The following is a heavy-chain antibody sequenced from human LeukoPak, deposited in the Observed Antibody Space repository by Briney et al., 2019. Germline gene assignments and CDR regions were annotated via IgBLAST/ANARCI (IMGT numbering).Heavy chain of an antibody. Sequence: ASLKASCKASGYTFTGYYMHWVRQAPGQGLEWMGWINPNSGGTNYAQKFQGRVTMTRDTSITTAYMELRRLRSDDTAVYYCARDEGGFGYYYYYMDVWGKGTTVTVSS. CDR1: GYTFTGYY. V-gene: IGHV1-2*02. CDR2: INPNSGGT. D-gene: IGHD3-10*01. CDR3: ARDEGGFGYYYYYMDV. J-gene: IGHJ6*03.